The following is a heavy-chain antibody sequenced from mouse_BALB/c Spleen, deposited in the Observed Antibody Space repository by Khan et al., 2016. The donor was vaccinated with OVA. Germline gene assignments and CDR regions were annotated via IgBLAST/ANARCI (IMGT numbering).Heavy chain of an antibody. D-gene: IGHD1-1*01. J-gene: IGHJ2*01. V-gene: IGHV1-7*01. CDR1: GYTFTNYW. CDR3: ARRGLRWDFDY. CDR2: INPSTGYT. Sequence: VQLQQSGAELAKPGASVKMSCKASGYTFTNYWMNWVKQRPGQGLEWIGYINPSTGYTEDNQKFKDKATLTADKSSSTAYMQLSSLTSEDSAVYYWARRGLRWDFDYWGQGTTLTVSS.